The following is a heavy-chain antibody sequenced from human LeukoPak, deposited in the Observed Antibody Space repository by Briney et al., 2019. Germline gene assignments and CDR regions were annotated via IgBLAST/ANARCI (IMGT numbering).Heavy chain of an antibody. CDR3: ASRLVPAAFDAFDI. Sequence: SETLSLTCTVSGGSISSYYWSWIRQPPGKGLEWIGYIYYIGSPNYNPSLKSRVTISLDTSKNQFSLRLNSVTAADTAVYYCASRLVPAAFDAFDIWGQGTMVTVSS. J-gene: IGHJ3*02. CDR1: GGSISSYY. D-gene: IGHD2-2*01. V-gene: IGHV4-59*01. CDR2: IYYIGSP.